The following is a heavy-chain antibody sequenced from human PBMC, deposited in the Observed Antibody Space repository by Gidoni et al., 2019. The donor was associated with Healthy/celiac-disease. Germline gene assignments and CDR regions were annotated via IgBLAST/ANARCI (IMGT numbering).Heavy chain of an antibody. CDR2: IKSKTDGGTT. J-gene: IGHJ4*02. V-gene: IGHV3-15*01. Sequence: EVQLVESGGGLVKPGGSLRLSCAASGFTFSNAWMSWVRQAPGKGLEWVGRIKSKTDGGTTDYAAPVKGRFTISRDDSKNTLYLQMNSLKTEDTAVYYCTTDLVVVTVGGFYWGQGTLVTVSS. CDR1: GFTFSNAW. D-gene: IGHD2-21*02. CDR3: TTDLVVVTVGGFY.